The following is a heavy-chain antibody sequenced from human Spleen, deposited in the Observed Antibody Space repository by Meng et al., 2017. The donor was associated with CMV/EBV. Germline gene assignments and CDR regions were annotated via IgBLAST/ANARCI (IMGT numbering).Heavy chain of an antibody. CDR2: IIPTLDIA. Sequence: KVSCKDYGGPFNTYPITWVRQAPGQGLEWMGRIIPTLDIANYAQKFQGRVTMTRDSSISTAYMELSRLRSDDTAVYYCARTKNWNSDYWGQGTLVTVSS. D-gene: IGHD1-7*01. J-gene: IGHJ4*02. V-gene: IGHV1-69*02. CDR1: GGPFNTYP. CDR3: ARTKNWNSDY.